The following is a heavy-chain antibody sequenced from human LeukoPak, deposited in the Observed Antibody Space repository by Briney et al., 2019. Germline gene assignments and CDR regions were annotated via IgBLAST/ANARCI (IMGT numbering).Heavy chain of an antibody. CDR1: GFTFSRYD. J-gene: IGHJ6*02. D-gene: IGHD1/OR15-1a*01. CDR2: VAYDGRTQ. V-gene: IGHV3-30*03. CDR3: ARDLRREQRGMDV. Sequence: SGESLRLSCAASGFTFSRYDMSWVRQAPGKGLEWVAVVAYDGRTQYYADSVKGRFTISRDNSKNTLYLQMNSLRAEDTAVYYCARDLRREQRGMDVWGQGTTVTVSS.